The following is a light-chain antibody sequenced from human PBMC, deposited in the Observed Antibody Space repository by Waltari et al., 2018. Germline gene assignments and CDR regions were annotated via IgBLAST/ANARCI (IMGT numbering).Light chain of an antibody. CDR2: AAS. Sequence: EIVLTQSPRTLSLSPGERATLSCRASQSIGRYLVWYQQKPGQAPRLLIYAASSRATGIPDRFSGSGSGTDFTLTISGLEPEDFAVYYCQNHERLPATFGQGTKVEIK. CDR1: QSIGRY. J-gene: IGKJ1*01. V-gene: IGKV3-20*01. CDR3: QNHERLPAT.